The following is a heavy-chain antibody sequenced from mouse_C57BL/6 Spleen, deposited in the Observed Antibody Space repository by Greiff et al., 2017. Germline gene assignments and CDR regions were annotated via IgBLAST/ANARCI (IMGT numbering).Heavy chain of an antibody. D-gene: IGHD2-1*01. J-gene: IGHJ2*01. V-gene: IGHV1-42*01. CDR2: INPSTGGT. CDR3: ARDGNYDY. CDR1: GYSFTGYY. Sequence: EVHLVESGPELVKPGASVKISCKASGYSFTGYYMNWVKQSPEKSLEWIGEINPSTGGTTYNQKFKAKATLTVDKSSSTAYMQLKSLTSEDSAVYYCARDGNYDYWGQGTTLTVSS.